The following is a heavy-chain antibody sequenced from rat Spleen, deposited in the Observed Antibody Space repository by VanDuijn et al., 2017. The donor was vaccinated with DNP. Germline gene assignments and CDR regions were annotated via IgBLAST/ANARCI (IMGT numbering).Heavy chain of an antibody. D-gene: IGHD4-1*01. CDR1: GFSLTSHH. V-gene: IGHV2-30*01. Sequence: QVQLKESGPGLVQPSQTLSLACTVSGFSLTSHHVHWVRQPSGKGLEWMGIIGTGGTTEYNPILKSRLSISRDTSKSQVFLRMNSLKSEDTATYYCARDWDGYNIDYWGQGVMVTVSS. CDR3: ARDWDGYNIDY. J-gene: IGHJ2*01. CDR2: IGTGGTT.